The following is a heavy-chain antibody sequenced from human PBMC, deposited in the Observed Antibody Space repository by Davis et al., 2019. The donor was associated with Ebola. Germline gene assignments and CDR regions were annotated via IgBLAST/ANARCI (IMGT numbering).Heavy chain of an antibody. CDR3: AGRDEGD. CDR1: GGSFSGYY. CDR2: INHSGST. D-gene: IGHD1-26*01. J-gene: IGHJ4*02. V-gene: IGHV4-34*01. Sequence: PSETLSLTCAVYGGSFSGYYWSWIRQPPGKGLEWIGEINHSGSTNYNPSLKSRVTISVDTSKNQFSLKLSSVTAADTAVYYCAGRDEGDWGQGTLVTVSS.